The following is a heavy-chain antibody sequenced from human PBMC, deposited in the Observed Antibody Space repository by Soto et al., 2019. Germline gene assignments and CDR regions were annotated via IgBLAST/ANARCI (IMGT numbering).Heavy chain of an antibody. CDR3: AREDRGRDTALVPAAIDRMDV. V-gene: IGHV1-69*08. Sequence: QVQLVQSGAEVKKTGSSVKVSCKASGGTFSRYSFTWVRQAPGHGLAWMVRIIPVFGIASYAQTFQGRVTITADKSTSTAYMELSRLRSEYTAAYYWAREDRGRDTALVPAAIDRMDVLGQGNTFT. D-gene: IGHD2-2*01. CDR2: IIPVFGIA. J-gene: IGHJ6*02. CDR1: GGTFSRYS.